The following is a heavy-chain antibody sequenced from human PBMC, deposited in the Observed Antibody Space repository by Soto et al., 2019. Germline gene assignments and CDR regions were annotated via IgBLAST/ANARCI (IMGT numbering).Heavy chain of an antibody. CDR2: INPSGGST. J-gene: IGHJ6*02. Sequence: ASVKVSCKASGYTFTSYYMHWVRQAPGQGLEWMGIINPSGGSTSYAQKFQGRVTMTRDTSTSTVYMELSSLRSEDTAVYYCARPGYGGNTQPFYYYYGMDVWGQATTVTVSS. CDR1: GYTFTSYY. V-gene: IGHV1-46*01. D-gene: IGHD2-15*01. CDR3: ARPGYGGNTQPFYYYYGMDV.